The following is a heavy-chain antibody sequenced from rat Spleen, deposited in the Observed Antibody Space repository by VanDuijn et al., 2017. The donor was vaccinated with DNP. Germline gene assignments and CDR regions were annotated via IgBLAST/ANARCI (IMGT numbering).Heavy chain of an antibody. CDR2: ISPSGGGT. CDR3: ATSPGPNWFAY. D-gene: IGHD3-8*01. V-gene: IGHV5S13*01. Sequence: EVQLVESGGDLVQPGRSLKLSCAASGFTFSKYGMAWVRQAPTQGLEWVASISPSGGGTYYRDSVKGRFTISRDNADHTLYLQMDSLRSEDTATYYCATSPGPNWFAYGGQGVMVTVSS. J-gene: IGHJ2*01. CDR1: GFTFSKYG.